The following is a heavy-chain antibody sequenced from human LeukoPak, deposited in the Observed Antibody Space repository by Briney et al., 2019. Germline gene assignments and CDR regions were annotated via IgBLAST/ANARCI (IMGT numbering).Heavy chain of an antibody. D-gene: IGHD3-9*01. Sequence: GGSLRLSCAASGFTFSNYYMSWVRQAPGKGLEWVSAINGSGDSIFYADSVKGRFTISRDNSKTTLYVQMNSLRAEDTAVYYCAKSFLTGYSLFDSWGQGTLVTVSS. CDR3: AKSFLTGYSLFDS. J-gene: IGHJ4*02. CDR2: INGSGDSI. V-gene: IGHV3-23*01. CDR1: GFTFSNYY.